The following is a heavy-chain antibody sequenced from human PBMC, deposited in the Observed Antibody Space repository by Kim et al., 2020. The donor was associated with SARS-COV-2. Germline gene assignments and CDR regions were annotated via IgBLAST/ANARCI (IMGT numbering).Heavy chain of an antibody. CDR2: ISNDGTFT. D-gene: IGHD3-10*01. J-gene: IGHJ4*02. V-gene: IGHV3-33*01. Sequence: GGSLRLSCAASGSIFRNFGIHWVRQAPGKGLEWVAFISNDGTFTTYADSVKGRFTISRDYGENTVYLQMDSLFAGDTALYYCARPSSSHFDFWGQGTLVT. CDR1: GSIFRNFG. CDR3: ARPSSSHFDF.